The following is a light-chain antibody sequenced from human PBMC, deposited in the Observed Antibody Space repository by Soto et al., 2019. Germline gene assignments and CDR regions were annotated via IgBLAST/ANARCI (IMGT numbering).Light chain of an antibody. J-gene: IGKJ4*01. CDR3: QQRYSTPLT. Sequence: DIQMTQSPSSLSASVGDRVTITCRASQSISSYLNWYQQKPGKAPKLLIYAASSLQSGVPSRFSGRGSGTDFTLTIRSLQPEDFATYYCQQRYSTPLTFGGGTKVEIK. CDR2: AAS. V-gene: IGKV1-39*01. CDR1: QSISSY.